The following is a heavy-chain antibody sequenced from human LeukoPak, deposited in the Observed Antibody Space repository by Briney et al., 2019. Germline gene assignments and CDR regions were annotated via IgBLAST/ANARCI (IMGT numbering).Heavy chain of an antibody. CDR1: GYTFTSYY. J-gene: IGHJ4*02. D-gene: IGHD2-21*02. V-gene: IGHV1-46*01. CDR3: ARDKVVVTARYYFDY. CDR2: INPSGGST. Sequence: VSVKVSCKASGYTFTSYYMHWVRQAPGQGLEWMGIINPSGGSTSYAQKFQGRVTMTRDTSTSTVYMELSSLRSEDTAVYYCARDKVVVTARYYFDYWGQGTLVTVSS.